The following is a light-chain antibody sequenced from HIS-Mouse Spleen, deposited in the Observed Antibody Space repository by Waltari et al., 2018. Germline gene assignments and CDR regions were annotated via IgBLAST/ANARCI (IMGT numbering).Light chain of an antibody. CDR2: KIY. Sequence: DIVMTQTPLSSPVTLGQPASISCRSGQSLVHSDGNTYLSWLQQRPGQPPRLLIYKIYNRFSGVPDRFSGSGAGTDFTLKISRVEAEDVGVYYCMQATQFPSITFGQGTRLEIK. V-gene: IGKV2-24*01. CDR1: QSLVHSDGNTY. J-gene: IGKJ5*01. CDR3: MQATQFPSIT.